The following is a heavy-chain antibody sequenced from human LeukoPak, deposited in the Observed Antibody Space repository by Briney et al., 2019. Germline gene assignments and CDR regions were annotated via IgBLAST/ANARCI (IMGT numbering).Heavy chain of an antibody. V-gene: IGHV3-73*01. CDR3: TRHGRYSNGYQAFDY. CDR1: GFTFSGSA. D-gene: IGHD5-18*01. CDR2: IRSKANNYAT. Sequence: GGSLKLSCAASGFTFSGSAMHWVRQASGKGLEWVGRIRSKANNYATEYAAPVKGRFTISRDDSKNTAYLQMNSLKTGDTAVYYCTRHGRYSNGYQAFDYWGQGILVIVSS. J-gene: IGHJ4*02.